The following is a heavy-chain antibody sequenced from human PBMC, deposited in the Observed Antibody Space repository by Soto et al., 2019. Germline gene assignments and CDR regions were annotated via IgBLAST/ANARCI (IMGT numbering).Heavy chain of an antibody. D-gene: IGHD1-26*01. Sequence: QVQLVQSGGDVKTPGASVKVSCTTFRYTFTSHGIAWVRQAPGQGLEWMGWISTVNGKTDYAQKFQGRVTITADTPTSTVTTELRSLRSDDTAVYECARLLTEGATFRGDALDLWGQGTKVTVSS. CDR3: ARLLTEGATFRGDALDL. J-gene: IGHJ3*01. CDR2: ISTVNGKT. V-gene: IGHV1-18*01. CDR1: RYTFTSHG.